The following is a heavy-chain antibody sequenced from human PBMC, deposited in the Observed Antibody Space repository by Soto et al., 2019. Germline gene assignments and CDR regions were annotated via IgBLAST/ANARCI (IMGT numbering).Heavy chain of an antibody. D-gene: IGHD5-12*01. CDR2: IHYTGRT. Sequence: SETLSLTCIVSGGSISSNYWSWIRQPPGKGLEWIGFIHYTGRTNFNPSLRSRVTISVDTSKNQFSLKLTSVTAADTAVYYCARDREMATSFYYGMDVWGQGTTVTVSS. CDR1: GGSISSNY. V-gene: IGHV4-59*01. J-gene: IGHJ6*02. CDR3: ARDREMATSFYYGMDV.